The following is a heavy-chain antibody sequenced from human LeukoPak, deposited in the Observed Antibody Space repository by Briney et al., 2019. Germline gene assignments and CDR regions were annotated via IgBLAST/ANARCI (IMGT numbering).Heavy chain of an antibody. CDR2: IYTSGST. J-gene: IGHJ3*02. Sequence: KPSETLSLTCTVSRGSISSGSYYWSWIRQPAGKGLEWIGRIYTSGSTNYNPSLKSRVTISVDTSKNQFSLKLSSVTAADTAVYYCARSLRFAYAFDIWGQGTMVTVSS. CDR1: RGSISSGSYY. CDR3: ARSLRFAYAFDI. V-gene: IGHV4-61*02. D-gene: IGHD3-3*01.